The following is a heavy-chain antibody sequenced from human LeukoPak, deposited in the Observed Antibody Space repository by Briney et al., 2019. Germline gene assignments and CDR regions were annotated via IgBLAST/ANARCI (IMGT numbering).Heavy chain of an antibody. V-gene: IGHV3-23*01. CDR3: AKSLAVAGKSYYFDY. Sequence: ETLPLTCAVSGGSISSGGYSWSWIRQPPGKGLEWVSAISGSGGSTYYADSVKGRFTISRDNSKNTLYLQMNSLRAEDTAVYYCAKSLAVAGKSYYFDYWGQGTLVTVSS. J-gene: IGHJ4*02. D-gene: IGHD6-19*01. CDR1: GGSISSGGYS. CDR2: ISGSGGST.